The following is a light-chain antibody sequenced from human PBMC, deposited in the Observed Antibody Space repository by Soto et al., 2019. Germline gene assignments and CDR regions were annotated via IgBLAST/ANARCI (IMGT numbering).Light chain of an antibody. Sequence: ITESAFAVSACVGDIVNITCRASQGISNYLAWFQQKPGKVPKRLIYIATTLQSGVPSRFSGSGSGTEFTLTISSLQPDDFATYYCQQYKRHPWKLGQGTKV. CDR1: QGISNY. V-gene: IGKV1-17*03. J-gene: IGKJ1*01. CDR2: IAT. CDR3: QQYKRHPWK.